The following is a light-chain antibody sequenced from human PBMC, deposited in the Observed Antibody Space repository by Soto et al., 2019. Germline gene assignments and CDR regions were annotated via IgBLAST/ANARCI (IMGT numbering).Light chain of an antibody. V-gene: IGKV2-28*01. CDR2: LGS. CDR3: MEALQLPPSYS. J-gene: IGKJ2*01. Sequence: DIVMTQSPLSLPVTPGDPASISCRSRQSLLQSNGHNYLDWYLQQPGQSPQLLIYLGSHRASGGLYRFSGRGSGMYFTLEISRVEAEEVGVYYCMEALQLPPSYSFGQGTTVEIK. CDR1: QSLLQSNGHNY.